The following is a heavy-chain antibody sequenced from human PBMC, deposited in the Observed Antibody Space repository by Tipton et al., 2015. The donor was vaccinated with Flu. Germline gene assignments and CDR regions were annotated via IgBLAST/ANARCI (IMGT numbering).Heavy chain of an antibody. V-gene: IGHV4-59*07. CDR2: ISYSGST. J-gene: IGHJ4*02. Sequence: TLSLTCTVSGGSISSYYWSWIRQPPGKGLEWIGYISYSGSTIYNPSLKSRVTISIDTSKNQFSVKLSSVTPADTAVYYCARLPLALSYFDYWGQGTLVTVSS. CDR3: ARLPLALSYFDY. CDR1: GGSISSYY.